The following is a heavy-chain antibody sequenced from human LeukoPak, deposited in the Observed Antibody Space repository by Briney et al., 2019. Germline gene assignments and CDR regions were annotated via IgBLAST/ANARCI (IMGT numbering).Heavy chain of an antibody. Sequence: GGPLRLSCAASGFTFSSYAMHWVRQAPGKGLEWVAVISYDGSNKYYADSVKGRFTISRDSSKNTLYLQMNSLRAEDTAVYYCARDSVDIVATIWGSFDYWGQGTLVTVSS. CDR3: ARDSVDIVATIWGSFDY. CDR2: ISYDGSNK. D-gene: IGHD5-12*01. J-gene: IGHJ4*02. CDR1: GFTFSSYA. V-gene: IGHV3-30*04.